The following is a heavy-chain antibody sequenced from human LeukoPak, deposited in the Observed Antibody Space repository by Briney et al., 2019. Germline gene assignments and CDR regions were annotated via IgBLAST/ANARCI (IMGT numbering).Heavy chain of an antibody. Sequence: PGRSLRLSCAASGFTFSSYGMHWVRQAPGKGLEWVANIKQDGSEKYYVDSVKGRFTISRDNAKNSLYLQMSSLRAEDTAMYYCARNPIMRDYDDYWGQGTLVTVSS. CDR3: ARNPIMRDYDDY. V-gene: IGHV3-7*01. CDR2: IKQDGSEK. CDR1: GFTFSSYG. J-gene: IGHJ4*02. D-gene: IGHD4-17*01.